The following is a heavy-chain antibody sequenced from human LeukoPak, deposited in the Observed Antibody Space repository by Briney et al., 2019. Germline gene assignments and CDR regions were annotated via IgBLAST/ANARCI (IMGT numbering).Heavy chain of an antibody. J-gene: IGHJ4*02. CDR3: ARGRIAVAAPLDY. CDR1: GGTFSSYA. Sequence: GSSVTVSCKASGGTFSSYAISWVRQAPGQGLEWMGGIIPIFGTANYAQKFQGRVTITADESTSTAYMELSSLRSEDTAVYYCARGRIAVAAPLDYWGQGTLVTVSS. V-gene: IGHV1-69*01. CDR2: IIPIFGTA. D-gene: IGHD6-19*01.